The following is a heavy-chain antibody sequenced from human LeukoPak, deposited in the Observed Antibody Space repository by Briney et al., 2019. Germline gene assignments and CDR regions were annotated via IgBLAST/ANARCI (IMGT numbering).Heavy chain of an antibody. CDR1: GGSFSGYY. CDR2: INHSGST. D-gene: IGHD2-21*01. V-gene: IGHV4-34*01. J-gene: IGHJ5*02. Sequence: NPSETLSLTCAVYGGSFSGYYWSWIRQPPGKGLEWIGEINHSGSTNYNPSLKSRVTISVDTSKNQFSLKLNSVTAADTAVYYCARHSYSANWFDPWGQGTLVTVSS. CDR3: ARHSYSANWFDP.